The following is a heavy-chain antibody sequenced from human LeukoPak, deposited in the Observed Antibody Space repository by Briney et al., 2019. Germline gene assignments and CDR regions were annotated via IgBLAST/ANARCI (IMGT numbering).Heavy chain of an antibody. CDR1: GGSISSGGYS. CDR3: ARLTRWLRVFDY. Sequence: SETLSLTCAVSGGSISSGGYSWSWIRQPPGKGLEWIGYIYHSGSTNYNPSLKSRVTISVDTSKNQFSLKLSSVTAADTAVYYCARLTRWLRVFDYWGQGTLVTVSS. D-gene: IGHD5-24*01. V-gene: IGHV4-30-2*01. J-gene: IGHJ4*02. CDR2: IYHSGST.